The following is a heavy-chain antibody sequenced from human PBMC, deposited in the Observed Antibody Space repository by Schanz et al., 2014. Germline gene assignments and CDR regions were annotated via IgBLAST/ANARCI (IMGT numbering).Heavy chain of an antibody. Sequence: PGGSLRLSCAASGFTLSNSDMHWVRQGTGKGLEWVSTIGYLGDTYYPDSVKGRFTVSRDSGQNSLYLQMNSLRAEDTAVYYCARDFDDRRGYGSGYCLGDCMDVWGQGTTVTVSS. CDR2: IGYLGDT. J-gene: IGHJ6*02. D-gene: IGHD3-10*01. CDR3: ARDFDDRRGYGSGYCLGDCMDV. V-gene: IGHV3-13*01. CDR1: GFTLSNSD.